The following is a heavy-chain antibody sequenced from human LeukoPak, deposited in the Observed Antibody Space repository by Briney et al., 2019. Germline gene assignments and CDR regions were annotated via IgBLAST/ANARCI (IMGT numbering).Heavy chain of an antibody. V-gene: IGHV3-53*01. CDR3: ARGVEPLAANTLAY. Sequence: GGSLRLSCAASGFTVITNDMTWVRQAPGKGLEWVSVLYRDGNTKYADSVQGRFIISRDNSKNTLYLEMNSLRPDDTAVYYCARGVEPLAANTLAYWGQGTLVPVSA. D-gene: IGHD1-14*01. CDR2: LYRDGNT. J-gene: IGHJ4*02. CDR1: GFTVITND.